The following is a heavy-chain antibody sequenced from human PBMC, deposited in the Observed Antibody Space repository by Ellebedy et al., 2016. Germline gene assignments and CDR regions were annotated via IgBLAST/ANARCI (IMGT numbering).Heavy chain of an antibody. V-gene: IGHV1-24*01. J-gene: IGHJ6*02. D-gene: IGHD3-3*01. CDR3: AREGTIFGVVIDHYYYYGMDV. CDR1: GYTLTELS. CDR2: FDPEDGET. Sequence: ASVKVSCKVSGYTLTELSMHWVRQAPGKGLEWMGGFDPEDGETIYAQKFQGRVTMTEDTSTDTAYMELSSLRAEDTAVYYCAREGTIFGVVIDHYYYYGMDVWGQGTTVTVSS.